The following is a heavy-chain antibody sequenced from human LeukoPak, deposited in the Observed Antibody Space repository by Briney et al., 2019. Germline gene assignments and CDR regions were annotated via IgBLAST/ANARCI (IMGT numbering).Heavy chain of an antibody. V-gene: IGHV1-18*01. D-gene: IGHD5-18*01. CDR1: GYTFTSYG. CDR3: ARDLVDTAMVPLDY. CDR2: ISAYNGNT. J-gene: IGHJ4*02. Sequence: GASVTVSCKASGYTFTSYGISWVRQAPGQGLEWMGWISAYNGNTNYAQKLQGRVTMTTDTSTSTAYMELRSLRSDDTAVYYCARDLVDTAMVPLDYWGQGTLVTVSS.